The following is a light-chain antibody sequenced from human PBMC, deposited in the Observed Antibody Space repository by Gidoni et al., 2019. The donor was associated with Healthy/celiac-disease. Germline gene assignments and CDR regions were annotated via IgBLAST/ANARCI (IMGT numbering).Light chain of an antibody. V-gene: IGLV2-14*04. CDR2: DVS. J-gene: IGLJ1*01. CDR3: SSYTSSSTLV. CDR1: SSAVGGYNY. Sequence: ITSSGTGTSSAVGGYNYVSWYQQHPGKAPKLMIYDVSNRPSGVSNRFSGSKSGNTASLTISGLQAEDEADYYCSSYTSSSTLVFGTGTKVTVL.